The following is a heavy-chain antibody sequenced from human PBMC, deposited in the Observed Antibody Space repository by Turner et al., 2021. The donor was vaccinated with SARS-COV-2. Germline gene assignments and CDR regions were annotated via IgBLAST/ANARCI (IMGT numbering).Heavy chain of an antibody. CDR1: GFTFSSSA. V-gene: IGHV3-30-3*01. CDR3: ARDLGYPFGGMDV. J-gene: IGHJ6*02. CDR2: ISYDGSNE. D-gene: IGHD3-16*01. Sequence: QVQLVESGGGVVQPGRSLRRSWEASGFTFSSSAMHWDRQAPVKGLEWVTIISYDGSNENYADSVKGRFTISRDNSRNTLYLQMNSLRAEDTAVYYCARDLGYPFGGMDVWGQGTTVTVSS.